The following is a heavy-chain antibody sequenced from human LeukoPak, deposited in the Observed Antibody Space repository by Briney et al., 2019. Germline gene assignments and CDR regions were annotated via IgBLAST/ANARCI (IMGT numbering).Heavy chain of an antibody. CDR1: GGSISSYY. D-gene: IGHD3-3*02. CDR2: IYYSGST. V-gene: IGHV4-59*08. CDR3: ARLRRSRLAEFDY. J-gene: IGHJ4*02. Sequence: SETLSLTCTVSGGSISSYYWSWIRQPPGKGLEWIGNIYYSGSTNYNPSLKSRVTISVDTSKNQFSLKLSSLTAADTAVYYCARLRRSRLAEFDYWGQGTLVTVSS.